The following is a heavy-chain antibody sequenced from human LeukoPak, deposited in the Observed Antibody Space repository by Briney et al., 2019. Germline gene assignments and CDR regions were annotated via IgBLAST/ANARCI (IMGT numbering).Heavy chain of an antibody. J-gene: IGHJ4*02. CDR3: ARGGAYYYDSSGYEGADY. Sequence: GGSLRLSCAASGFTFSSYDMHWVRQATGKGLEWVSAIGTAGDTYYPGSVKGRFTISRENAKNSLYLQMKSLRAEDTAVYYCARGGAYYYDSSGYEGADYWGQGTLVTVSS. CDR2: IGTAGDT. D-gene: IGHD3-22*01. CDR1: GFTFSSYD. V-gene: IGHV3-13*01.